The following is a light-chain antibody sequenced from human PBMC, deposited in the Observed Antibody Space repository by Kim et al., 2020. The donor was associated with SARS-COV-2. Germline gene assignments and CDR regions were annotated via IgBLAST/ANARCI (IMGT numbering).Light chain of an antibody. CDR3: SSYATSSALV. V-gene: IGLV2-14*04. CDR2: DVT. J-gene: IGLJ2*01. Sequence: GQSITISCTGTSSDVGDYNYVSWYQQHPGQAPKLMIYDVTKRPSGISTRFSGSKSGNTASLTISGLQDEDEADYYCSSYATSSALVFGGGTKLTVL. CDR1: SSDVGDYNY.